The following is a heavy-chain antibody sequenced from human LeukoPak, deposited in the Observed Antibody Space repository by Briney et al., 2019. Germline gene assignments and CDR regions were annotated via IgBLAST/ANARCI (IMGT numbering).Heavy chain of an antibody. CDR1: GGTFSSYA. J-gene: IGHJ5*02. D-gene: IGHD3-3*01. V-gene: IGHV1-69*05. Sequence: SVKVSCKASGGTFSSYAISWVRQAPGQGLEWMGRIIPIFGTANYAQKFQGRVTITTDESTSTAYMELSSLRFEDTAVYYCARTRYYDFPKTVWFDPWGQGTLVTVSS. CDR3: ARTRYYDFPKTVWFDP. CDR2: IIPIFGTA.